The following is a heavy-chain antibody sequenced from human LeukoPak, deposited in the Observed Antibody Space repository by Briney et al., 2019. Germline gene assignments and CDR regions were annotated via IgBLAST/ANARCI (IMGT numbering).Heavy chain of an antibody. CDR3: ARHFGGVTWKFGS. V-gene: IGHV4-39*01. J-gene: IGHJ4*02. D-gene: IGHD2-8*02. Sequence: KPSETLSLTCTASGGSLSSSSYYWAWIRQPPGKGLEWIGSTYYTGTTHYTPSLKSRVTISVDTSKNQFSLKLNSVTAADTAVYHCARHFGGVTWKFGSCGQGTLVTVSS. CDR1: GGSLSSSSYY. CDR2: TYYTGTT.